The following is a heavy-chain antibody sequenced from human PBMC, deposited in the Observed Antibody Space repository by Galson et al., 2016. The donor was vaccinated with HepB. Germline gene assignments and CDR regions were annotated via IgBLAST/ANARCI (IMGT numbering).Heavy chain of an antibody. CDR3: ARDPSVRLLRHFDF. D-gene: IGHD6-25*01. J-gene: IGHJ4*02. V-gene: IGHV7-4-1*02. Sequence: SVKVSYKASGYSFTTYTMNWVRQAPGQGLEWMGWINTNTGTPTYAQGFTGRFVFSLDTSVSTAYLEISSLKAEDTGVYYCARDPSVRLLRHFDFWGPGTLVIVSS. CDR2: INTNTGTP. CDR1: GYSFTTYT.